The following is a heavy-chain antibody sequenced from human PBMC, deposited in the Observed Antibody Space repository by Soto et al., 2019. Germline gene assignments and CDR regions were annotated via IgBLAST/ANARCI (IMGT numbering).Heavy chain of an antibody. J-gene: IGHJ6*02. CDR1: GFTFSSYD. V-gene: IGHV3-13*01. CDR2: IGTAGDT. Sequence: PGGSLRLSCAASGFTFSSYDMHWVRQATGKGLEWVSAIGTAGDTYYPGSVKGRFTISRENAKNSLYLQMNSLRAEDTAVYYCARGSLSRYYYYGMDVWGQGTTVTVAS. CDR3: ARGSLSRYYYYGMDV.